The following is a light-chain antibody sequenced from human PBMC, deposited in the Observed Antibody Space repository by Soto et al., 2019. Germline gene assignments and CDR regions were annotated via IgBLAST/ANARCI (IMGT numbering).Light chain of an antibody. CDR3: ATWDDNLNGLV. Sequence: QAVVTQPPSASGTPGQRVTVSCSGTSFNIGDNPVNWFQQFPGTAPKLLIYSDNQRPSGVPDRFSGSKSGTSASLAISGLQSEDEADYYCATWDDNLNGLVFGGGTKLTVL. V-gene: IGLV1-44*01. CDR1: SFNIGDNP. CDR2: SDN. J-gene: IGLJ3*02.